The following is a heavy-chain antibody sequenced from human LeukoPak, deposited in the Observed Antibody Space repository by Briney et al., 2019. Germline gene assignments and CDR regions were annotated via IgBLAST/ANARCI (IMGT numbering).Heavy chain of an antibody. CDR3: ARRRIQLINWFDP. V-gene: IGHV4-39*01. CDR1: GGSISSSSYY. CDR2: IYYSGST. Sequence: SETLSPTCTVSGGSISSSSYYWGWIRQPPGKGLEWIGSIYYSGSTYYNPSLKSRVTISVDTSKNQFSLKLSSVTAADTAVYYCARRRIQLINWFDPWGQGTLVTVSS. J-gene: IGHJ5*02. D-gene: IGHD5-18*01.